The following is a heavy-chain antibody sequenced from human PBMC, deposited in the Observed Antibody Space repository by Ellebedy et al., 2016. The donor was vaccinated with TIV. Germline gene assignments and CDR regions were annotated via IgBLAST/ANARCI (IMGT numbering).Heavy chain of an antibody. J-gene: IGHJ4*02. CDR2: ISKSGSST. CDR1: GFSFSGYA. D-gene: IGHD2-8*02. V-gene: IGHV3-23*01. CDR3: AKLAGVHSWYFYY. Sequence: PGGSLRLSCAASGFSFSGYAMSWVRQAPGKGLEWVSSISKSGSSTYYADSEKGRFTISSDNSKNTVNLQMNSLRAEDTAVYYCAKLAGVHSWYFYYWGQGTLVTVSS.